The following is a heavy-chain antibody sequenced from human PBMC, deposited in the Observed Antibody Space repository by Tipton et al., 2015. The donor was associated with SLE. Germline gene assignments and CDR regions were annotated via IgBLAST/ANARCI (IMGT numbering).Heavy chain of an antibody. J-gene: IGHJ4*02. Sequence: TLSLTCTVSGGSISSSSYYWGWIRQPPGKGLEWIGSIYYSGSTYYNPSLKSRVTISVDTSKNQFSLKLSSVTAADTAVYYCASITRDGADGYWGQGTLVTVSS. CDR1: GGSISSSSYY. CDR2: IYYSGST. CDR3: ASITRDGADGY. D-gene: IGHD1-14*01. V-gene: IGHV4-39*01.